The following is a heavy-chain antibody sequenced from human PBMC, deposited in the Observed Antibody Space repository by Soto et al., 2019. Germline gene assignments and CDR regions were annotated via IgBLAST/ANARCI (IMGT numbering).Heavy chain of an antibody. D-gene: IGHD2-15*01. Sequence: GGSLRLCCAASGFTFSSYAMSWVRQAPGKGLEWVSAISGSGGSTYYADSVKGRFTISRDNSKNTLYLQMNSLRAEDTAVYYCAKATGYCSGGSCQLFDYWGQGTLVTVSS. CDR2: ISGSGGST. CDR1: GFTFSSYA. CDR3: AKATGYCSGGSCQLFDY. J-gene: IGHJ4*02. V-gene: IGHV3-23*01.